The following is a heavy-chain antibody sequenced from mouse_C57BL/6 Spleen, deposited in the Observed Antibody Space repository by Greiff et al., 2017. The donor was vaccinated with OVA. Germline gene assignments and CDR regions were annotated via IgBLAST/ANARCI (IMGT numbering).Heavy chain of an antibody. CDR2: IDPENGDT. CDR3: TTGDYAYYAMDY. Sequence: VQLKQSGAELVRPGASVKLSCTASGFNIKDDYMHWVKQRPEQGLEWIGWIDPENGDTEYASKFQGKATITADTSSNTAYLQLSSLTSEDTAVYYCTTGDYAYYAMDYWGQGTSVTVSS. D-gene: IGHD2-4*01. V-gene: IGHV14-4*01. J-gene: IGHJ4*01. CDR1: GFNIKDDY.